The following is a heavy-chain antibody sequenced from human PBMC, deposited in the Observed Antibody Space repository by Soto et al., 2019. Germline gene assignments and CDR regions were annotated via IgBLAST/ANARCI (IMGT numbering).Heavy chain of an antibody. CDR3: ASGSGYYFDSKGNYYYGMDV. CDR2: IIPIFGTA. D-gene: IGHD3-22*01. V-gene: IGHV1-69*13. Sequence: ASVKVSCKASGGTFSSYAISWVRQAPGQGLEWMGGIIPIFGTANYAQKFQGRVTITADESTSTAYMELSSLRSEDTAVYYCASGSGYYFDSKGNYYYGMDVWGQGTTVTVSS. CDR1: GGTFSSYA. J-gene: IGHJ6*02.